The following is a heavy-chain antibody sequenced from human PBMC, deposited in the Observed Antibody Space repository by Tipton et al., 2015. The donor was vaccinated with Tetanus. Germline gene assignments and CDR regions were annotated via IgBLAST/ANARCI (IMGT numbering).Heavy chain of an antibody. V-gene: IGHV3-53*01. CDR3: ARGLGVDY. D-gene: IGHD2-8*02. J-gene: IGHJ4*02. CDR1: GFTVSSYQ. Sequence: SLRLSCAASGFTVSSYQMTWVRQAPGKGLEWVSVIYSDGSTYYADSVKGRFTISRDNLKNTRSLQMNSLRAEDTAVYYCARGLGVDYWGQGTLVTVSS. CDR2: IYSDGST.